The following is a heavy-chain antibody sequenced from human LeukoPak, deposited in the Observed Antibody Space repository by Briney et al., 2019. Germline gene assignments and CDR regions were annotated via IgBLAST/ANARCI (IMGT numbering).Heavy chain of an antibody. CDR2: ISGSGGNT. J-gene: IGHJ6*02. V-gene: IGHV3-23*01. CDR1: GFTFSSYA. Sequence: PGGSPRLSCAASGFTFSSYAMSWVRQAPGKGLEWVSGISGSGGNTYYGDSVKGRFTISRDNSKNTLYLQMNSLRAEDTAVYYCAKVMAQGGMDVWGQGTTVTVSS. D-gene: IGHD2-8*01. CDR3: AKVMAQGGMDV.